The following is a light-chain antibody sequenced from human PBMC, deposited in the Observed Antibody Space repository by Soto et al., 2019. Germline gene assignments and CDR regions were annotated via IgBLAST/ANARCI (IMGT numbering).Light chain of an antibody. CDR1: QSVSSN. V-gene: IGKV3-15*01. Sequence: EILMTQSPATLSVSPVERATLSCRASQSVSSNLAWYQQKPGQAPRLLIYGASTRATGIPARFSGSGSGTEFTLTISSLQSEDFATYYCQQVNSYPITSGQGTRLEIK. J-gene: IGKJ5*01. CDR3: QQVNSYPIT. CDR2: GAS.